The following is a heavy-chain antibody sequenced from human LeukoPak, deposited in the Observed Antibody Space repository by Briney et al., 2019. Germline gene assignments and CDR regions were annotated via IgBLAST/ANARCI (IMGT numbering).Heavy chain of an antibody. CDR3: ARGGIGYCTSSSCYFDY. Sequence: SQTLSLTCAISGDSVSSNSATWNWIRQSPSRGLEWLGRTYYTSKWDNDYAVSVKSRIKINPDTSKNQFSLQLNSVTPEDTAVYYCARGGIGYCTSSSCYFDYWGQGTLVTVSS. CDR1: GDSVSSNSAT. CDR2: TYYTSKWDN. D-gene: IGHD2-2*01. V-gene: IGHV6-1*01. J-gene: IGHJ4*02.